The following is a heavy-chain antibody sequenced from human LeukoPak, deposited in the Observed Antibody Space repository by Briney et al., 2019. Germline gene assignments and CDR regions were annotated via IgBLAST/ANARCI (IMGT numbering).Heavy chain of an antibody. D-gene: IGHD5-12*01. J-gene: IGHJ6*03. CDR1: GFTFSSYN. V-gene: IGHV3-9*03. Sequence: PGGSLRLSCAASGFTFSSYNMNWVRQAPGKGLEWVSGISWNSGSIGYADSVKGRFTISRDNAKNSLYLQMNSLRAEDMALYYCAKGRDPVANYYMDVWGKGTTVTVSS. CDR2: ISWNSGSI. CDR3: AKGRDPVANYYMDV.